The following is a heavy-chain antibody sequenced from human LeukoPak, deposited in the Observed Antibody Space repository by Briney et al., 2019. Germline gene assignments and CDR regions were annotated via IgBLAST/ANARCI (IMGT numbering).Heavy chain of an antibody. J-gene: IGHJ4*02. CDR3: ARDGSSGWYSDY. CDR1: GFTLDGYG. CDR2: ISWNGAGT. Sequence: PGGSLRLSCAASGFTLDGYGMSWVRQVPGKGLEWVSGISWNGAGTGYADSVKGRFTISRDNAKNSLYLQMNSLRAEDTALYHCARDGSSGWYSDYWGQGTLVTVSS. V-gene: IGHV3-20*01. D-gene: IGHD6-19*01.